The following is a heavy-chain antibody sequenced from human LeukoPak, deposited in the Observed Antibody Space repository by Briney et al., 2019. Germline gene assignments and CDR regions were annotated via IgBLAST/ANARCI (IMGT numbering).Heavy chain of an antibody. CDR1: DDSITMYY. CDR2: VDHTGST. CDR3: ARGRVSSSTWYSTYYYFFYMDF. V-gene: IGHV4-59*01. J-gene: IGHJ6*03. Sequence: SETLSLTCTVSDDSITMYYWTWIRQPPGKGLEWIGYVDHTGSTKFNPPLNCRVSISRDTSNNFFSLRLRSVTAADTAFYFCARGRVSSSTWYSTYYYFFYMDFWGKGTTVTVSS. D-gene: IGHD4-11*01.